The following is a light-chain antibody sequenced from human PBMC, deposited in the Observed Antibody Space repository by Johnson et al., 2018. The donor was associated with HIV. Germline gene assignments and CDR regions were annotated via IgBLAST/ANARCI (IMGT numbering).Light chain of an antibody. V-gene: IGLV1-51*02. Sequence: QLVLTQAPSVSAAPGQKVTIYCSGSSSNVGNNYVSWFQHLPGAAPKLLIYDNDRRPSGVPDRFSGSKSGTSATLDITGLQSGDEADYYCGTWDASLSVNVFGPGTKVTVL. J-gene: IGLJ1*01. CDR2: DND. CDR3: GTWDASLSVNV. CDR1: SSNVGNNY.